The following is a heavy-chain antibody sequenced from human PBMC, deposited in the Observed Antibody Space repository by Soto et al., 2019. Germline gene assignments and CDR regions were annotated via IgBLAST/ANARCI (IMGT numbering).Heavy chain of an antibody. D-gene: IGHD2-2*01. CDR3: AGAAPAASQAYYGMDV. V-gene: IGHV1-69*02. CDR2: IIPILGIA. CDR1: GGTFSSYT. Sequence: QVQLVQSGAEVKKPGSSVKVSCKASGGTFSSYTISWVRQAPGQGLEWMGRIIPILGIANYAQKFQGRVTITADKPTSTAYMELSSLRSEDTAVYYCAGAAPAASQAYYGMDVWGQGTTVTVSS. J-gene: IGHJ6*02.